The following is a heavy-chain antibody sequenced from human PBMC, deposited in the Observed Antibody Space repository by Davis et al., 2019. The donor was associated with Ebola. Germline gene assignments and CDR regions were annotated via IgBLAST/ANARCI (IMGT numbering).Heavy chain of an antibody. V-gene: IGHV3-7*01. CDR3: ARFSRGELENY. D-gene: IGHD3-10*01. CDR2: IRQDGSEK. CDR1: GFTFSSYW. Sequence: SCAVSGFTFSSYWMTWVRLAPGKGLEWVANIRQDGSEKQYVGSVEGRFTISRDNAKNSLYLQMNSLRVEDTGVYYCARFSRGELENYWGQGTLVTVSS. J-gene: IGHJ4*02.